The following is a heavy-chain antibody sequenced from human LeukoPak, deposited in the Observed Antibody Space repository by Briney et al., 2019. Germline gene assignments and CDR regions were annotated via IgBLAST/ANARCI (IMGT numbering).Heavy chain of an antibody. CDR3: AKDDRYDSSGYRPGYYYMDV. J-gene: IGHJ6*03. D-gene: IGHD3-22*01. CDR2: ISGSGGST. Sequence: GGSLRLSCAASGFTFSSYAMSWCRQAPGKGLEWVLAISGSGGSTYYADSVKGRFTISRDNSKNTLYLQMNSLTAEDTAVYYCAKDDRYDSSGYRPGYYYMDVWGKGTAVTVSS. CDR1: GFTFSSYA. V-gene: IGHV3-23*01.